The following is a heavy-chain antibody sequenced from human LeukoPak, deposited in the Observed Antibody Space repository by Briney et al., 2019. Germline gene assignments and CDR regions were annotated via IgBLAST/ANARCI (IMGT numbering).Heavy chain of an antibody. V-gene: IGHV3-9*01. J-gene: IGHJ6*02. CDR3: AKGGVTDYYYGMDV. CDR1: GFTIDNYA. CDR2: ISGNSGSI. D-gene: IGHD2-21*02. Sequence: GRSLRLSCAASGFTIDNYAMHWLRQVPGKGLEWVSGISGNSGSIGYADSVKGRFTISRDNAKNSLYLQMNSLRAEDTALYYCAKGGVTDYYYGMDVWGQGTTVTVSS.